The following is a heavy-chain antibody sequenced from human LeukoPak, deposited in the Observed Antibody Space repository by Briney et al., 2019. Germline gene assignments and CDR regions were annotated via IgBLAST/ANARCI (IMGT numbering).Heavy chain of an antibody. CDR2: VYHSGST. CDR3: ARDSGYSSSLDWFDP. D-gene: IGHD6-13*01. J-gene: IGHJ5*02. V-gene: IGHV4-59*01. CDR1: GGSISSYY. Sequence: PSETLSLTCTVSGGSISSYYRSWIRQPPGKGLEWIGYVYHSGSTNYNPSLKSRVTISVDTSKNQFSLKLSSVTAADTAVYYCARDSGYSSSLDWFDPWGQGTLVTVSS.